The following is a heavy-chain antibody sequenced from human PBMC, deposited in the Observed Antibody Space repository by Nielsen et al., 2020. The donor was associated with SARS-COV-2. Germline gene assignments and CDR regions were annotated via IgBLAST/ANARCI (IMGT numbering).Heavy chain of an antibody. CDR3: AGHASRGWGGRAPQFDY. V-gene: IGHV4-39*01. D-gene: IGHD3-10*01. CDR2: IYYSEST. Sequence: SESLSLTCTVSGGSISSSSYYWSWLRQHPGKGREWIGSIYYSESTYYNPSLKRRVTISVDTSKNQFSLKLSSVTAADTAVYYCAGHASRGWGGRAPQFDYWGQGTLVTVSS. CDR1: GGSISSSSYY. J-gene: IGHJ4*02.